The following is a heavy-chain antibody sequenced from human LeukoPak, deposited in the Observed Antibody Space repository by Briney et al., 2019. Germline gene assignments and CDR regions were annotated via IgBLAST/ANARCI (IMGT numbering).Heavy chain of an antibody. D-gene: IGHD1-26*01. CDR3: ARSGSYYVAAFDI. V-gene: IGHV1-2*02. Sequence: ASVKVSCKASGYTFTSYGISWVRQAPGQGLEWMGWINPNSGGTNYAQKFQGRVTMTRDTSISTAYMELSRLRSDDTAVYYCARSGSYYVAAFDIWGQGTMVTVSS. CDR1: GYTFTSYG. J-gene: IGHJ3*02. CDR2: INPNSGGT.